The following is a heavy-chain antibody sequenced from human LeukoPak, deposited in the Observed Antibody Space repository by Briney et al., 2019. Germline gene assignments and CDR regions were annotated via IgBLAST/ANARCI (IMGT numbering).Heavy chain of an antibody. D-gene: IGHD2-2*02. V-gene: IGHV1-24*01. CDR1: GYTLTELS. CDR2: FDPEDGET. J-gene: IGHJ3*02. Sequence: ASVKVSCKVSGYTLTELSMHWVRQAPGKGLEWMGGFDPEDGETIYAQKFQGRVTMTEDTSTDTAYMELSSLRSEDTAVYYCARAVCGSTSCYTYDALDIWGQGTMVTVSS. CDR3: ARAVCGSTSCYTYDALDI.